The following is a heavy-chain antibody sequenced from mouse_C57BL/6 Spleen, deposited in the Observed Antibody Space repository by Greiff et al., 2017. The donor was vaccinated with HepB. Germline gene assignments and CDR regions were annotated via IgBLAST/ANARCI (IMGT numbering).Heavy chain of an antibody. CDR2: IYPGSGST. V-gene: IGHV1-55*01. Sequence: QVHVKQPGAELVKPGASVKMSCKASGYTFTSYWITWVKQRPGQGLEWIGDIYPGSGSTNYNEKFKSKATLTVDTSSSTAYMQLSSLTSEDSAVYYCAREGLLLRQAWFAYWGQGTLVTVSA. J-gene: IGHJ3*01. D-gene: IGHD1-1*01. CDR1: GYTFTSYW. CDR3: AREGLLLRQAWFAY.